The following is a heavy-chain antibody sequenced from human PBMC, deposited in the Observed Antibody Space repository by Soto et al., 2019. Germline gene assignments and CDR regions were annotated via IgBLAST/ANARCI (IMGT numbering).Heavy chain of an antibody. J-gene: IGHJ5*02. CDR3: ARFFGFGEGTWFDP. CDR2: IKSDGSTT. V-gene: IGHV3-74*01. Sequence: GGSLRLSCAASGFAFSTYWMHWFRQAPGKGPVWVSRIKSDGSTTTYADSVKGRFTISRDNAKNTLYLQMNSLRAEDKAVYYCARFFGFGEGTWFDPWGQGTLVTVSS. D-gene: IGHD3-10*01. CDR1: GFAFSTYW.